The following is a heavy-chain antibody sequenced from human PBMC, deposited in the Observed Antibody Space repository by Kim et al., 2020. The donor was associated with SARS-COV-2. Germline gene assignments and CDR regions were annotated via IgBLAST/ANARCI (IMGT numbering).Heavy chain of an antibody. CDR2: INPSGGST. CDR1: GYTFTSYY. D-gene: IGHD3-10*01. Sequence: ASVKVSCKASGYTFTSYYMHWVRQAPGQGLEWMGIINPSGGSTSYAQKFQGRVTMTRDTSTSTVYMELSSLRSEDTAVYYCARDGGFGEFPSYYYYGMDVWGQGTTVTVSS. CDR3: ARDGGFGEFPSYYYYGMDV. J-gene: IGHJ6*02. V-gene: IGHV1-46*01.